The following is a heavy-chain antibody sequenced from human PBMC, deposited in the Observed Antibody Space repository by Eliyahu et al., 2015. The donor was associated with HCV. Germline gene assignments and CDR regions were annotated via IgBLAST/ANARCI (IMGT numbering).Heavy chain of an antibody. V-gene: IGHV1-2*02. Sequence: QVXLVQSGPXVKRPGASVXVSCKASGYTFTDYYMHWVRQAPGQGLEWMGWIKXDSGDTRYAQNFQGRFTMTTDTSISTAYMELSSLRSDDTAVYYCARGWSRGEGLWGQGALVTVTS. CDR2: IKXDSGDT. CDR3: ARGWSRGEGL. J-gene: IGHJ1*01. CDR1: GYTFTDYY.